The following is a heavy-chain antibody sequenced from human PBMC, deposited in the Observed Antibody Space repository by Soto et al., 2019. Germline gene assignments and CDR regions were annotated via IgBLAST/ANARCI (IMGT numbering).Heavy chain of an antibody. CDR1: GFAFHRYG. CDR3: ARDGSGGDWRFFDY. Sequence: QVQLVESGGGVVQPGRSLRLSCAASGFAFHRYGIHWVRQAPGKGLEWVADIWYGGTTKYYADSVKGRFTVSRDNSENTVYLQMDSLRAGDTAVYYCARDGSGGDWRFFDYWGQGTLVTVSS. V-gene: IGHV3-33*01. D-gene: IGHD3-10*01. CDR2: IWYGGTTK. J-gene: IGHJ4*02.